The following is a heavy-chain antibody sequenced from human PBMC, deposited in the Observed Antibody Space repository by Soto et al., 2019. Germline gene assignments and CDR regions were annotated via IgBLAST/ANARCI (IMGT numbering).Heavy chain of an antibody. Sequence: QVDLVQSGAEVKKPGASVTISCKASGSASTRYYINWLLQAPGRGLEWMGIINPGGGSASYAQKFQDRVTIDKDTSTGTVYMDLRSLRTEDTAVYYCARDTSGWSLNGLDVWGQGTTVNVSS. V-gene: IGHV1-46*01. D-gene: IGHD6-19*01. CDR2: INPGGGSA. J-gene: IGHJ6*02. CDR3: ARDTSGWSLNGLDV. CDR1: GSASTRYY.